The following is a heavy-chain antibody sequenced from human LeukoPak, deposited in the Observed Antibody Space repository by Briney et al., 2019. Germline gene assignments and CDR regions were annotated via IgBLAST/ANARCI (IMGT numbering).Heavy chain of an antibody. CDR1: GFTFSTYS. D-gene: IGHD6-6*01. Sequence: PGGSLRLSCAASGFTFSTYSMNWVRQAPGKGLEWVSYISSSSGTIYHADSVKGRFTISRDNAKNSLYLQMNSLSADDTAVYYCAGGASEYSSSGDFACWGQGTLVTVSS. J-gene: IGHJ4*02. CDR3: AGGASEYSSSGDFAC. CDR2: ISSSSGTI. V-gene: IGHV3-48*01.